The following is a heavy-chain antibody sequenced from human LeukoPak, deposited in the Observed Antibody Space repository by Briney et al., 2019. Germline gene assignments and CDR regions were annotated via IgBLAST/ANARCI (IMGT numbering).Heavy chain of an antibody. CDR3: AREMRPATTTLVAY. Sequence: ASVKVSCKASGYIFTGYWIHWVRQAPGQGLEWMGFINANSGKTNYAQKFQGRVTMTGDTSITTAYMELSSLTADDTAVYYCAREMRPATTTLVAYWGQGTQVTVSS. CDR2: INANSGKT. CDR1: GYIFTGYW. V-gene: IGHV1-2*02. D-gene: IGHD1-1*01. J-gene: IGHJ4*02.